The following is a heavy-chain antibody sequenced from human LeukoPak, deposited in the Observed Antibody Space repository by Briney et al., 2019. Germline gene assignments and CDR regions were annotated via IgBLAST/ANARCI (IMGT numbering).Heavy chain of an antibody. V-gene: IGHV3-23*01. CDR3: AKESTVTPGNVNWFDP. CDR2: ISGSGGDT. D-gene: IGHD4-17*01. Sequence: GGSLRLSCAASGFTFSIYAMNWVRQAPGKGLEWVSCISGSGGDTFYADSVKGRFTISRDNSKNTLFLHTKRLRAEDTAVYYCAKESTVTPGNVNWFDPWGQGTLVTVSS. CDR1: GFTFSIYA. J-gene: IGHJ5*02.